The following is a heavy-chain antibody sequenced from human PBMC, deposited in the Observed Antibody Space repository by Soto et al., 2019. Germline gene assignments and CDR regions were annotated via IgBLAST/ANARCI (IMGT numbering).Heavy chain of an antibody. Sequence: PGGSLRLSCAASGFTFSSYWMSWVRQAPGKGLEWVANIKQDGSEKYYVDSVKGRFTISRDNAKNSLYLQMNSLRAEDTAVYYCASRGMNNWNYIRAFDIWGQGTMVTVSS. CDR2: IKQDGSEK. J-gene: IGHJ3*02. CDR1: GFTFSSYW. V-gene: IGHV3-7*01. D-gene: IGHD1-7*01. CDR3: ASRGMNNWNYIRAFDI.